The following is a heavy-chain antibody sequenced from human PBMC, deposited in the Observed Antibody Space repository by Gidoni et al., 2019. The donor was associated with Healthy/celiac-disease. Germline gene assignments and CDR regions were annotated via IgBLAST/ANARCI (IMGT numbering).Heavy chain of an antibody. CDR2: ISYDGSNK. CDR3: ARAAPSIAAAG. V-gene: IGHV3-30*04. Sequence: QVQLMESGGGVVQPGRSLRLSCAASGFTFSSYAMHWVRQAPGKGLEWVAVISYDGSNKYYADSVKGRFTISRDNSKNTLYLQMNSLRAEDTAVYYCARAAPSIAAAGWGQGTLVTVSS. D-gene: IGHD6-13*01. CDR1: GFTFSSYA. J-gene: IGHJ1*01.